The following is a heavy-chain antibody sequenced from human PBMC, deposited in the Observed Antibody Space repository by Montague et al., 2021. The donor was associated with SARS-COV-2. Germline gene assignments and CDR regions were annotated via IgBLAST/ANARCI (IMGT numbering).Heavy chain of an antibody. V-gene: IGHV4-59*02. CDR3: ARETMTEDAFDI. D-gene: IGHD1-14*01. CDR1: GASVGSSD. CDR2: FYSVGST. Sequence: SETLSLTCTVSGASVGSSDWGWIRQSPGKGLEWIGYFYSVGSTDYNPSLKSRATISRDTSKNQFSLKVRSVTAAATAVYYCARETMTEDAFDIWGQGTMVTVSS. J-gene: IGHJ3*02.